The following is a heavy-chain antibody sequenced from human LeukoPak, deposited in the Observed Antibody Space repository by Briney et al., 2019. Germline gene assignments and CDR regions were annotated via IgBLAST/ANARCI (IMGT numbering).Heavy chain of an antibody. Sequence: GGSLRLSCAASGFTFSSYWMSWVRQAPGKGLEWVANIKQDGSEKYYVDSVKGRFTISRDNAKNSLYLQMNSLRAEDTAVYYCARDLRDDYGDYVKEFDYFDYWGQGTLVTVSP. CDR1: GFTFSSYW. CDR2: IKQDGSEK. CDR3: ARDLRDDYGDYVKEFDYFDY. D-gene: IGHD4-17*01. J-gene: IGHJ4*02. V-gene: IGHV3-7*04.